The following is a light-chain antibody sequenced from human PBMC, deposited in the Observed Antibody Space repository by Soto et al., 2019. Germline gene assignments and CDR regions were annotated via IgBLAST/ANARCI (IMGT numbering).Light chain of an antibody. V-gene: IGKV3-15*01. CDR1: QSIFTN. Sequence: EVVMTQSPATLSVSPGERVTLSCSASQSIFTNLAWSQHKPGQAPRLLIYGASTRAAGFPARFSGSGSGTEFTLTISSLQSEDFAVYYCQQYNTWPYTFGQGTKLEIK. J-gene: IGKJ2*01. CDR3: QQYNTWPYT. CDR2: GAS.